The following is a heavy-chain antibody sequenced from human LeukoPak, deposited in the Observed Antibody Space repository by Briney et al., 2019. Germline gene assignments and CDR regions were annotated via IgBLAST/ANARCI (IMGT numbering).Heavy chain of an antibody. D-gene: IGHD3-10*01. V-gene: IGHV4-59*01. CDR3: ARKGVGGFVDY. Sequence: PSETLSLTCTVSGGSIRSYYWSWIRQPPGKGLEWIGYVYYSGSTHYNPSLKSRVTISIDTSKNQFSLKLSSVTAADTAVYYCARKGVGGFVDYWGQGTLVTVSS. CDR1: GGSIRSYY. CDR2: VYYSGST. J-gene: IGHJ4*02.